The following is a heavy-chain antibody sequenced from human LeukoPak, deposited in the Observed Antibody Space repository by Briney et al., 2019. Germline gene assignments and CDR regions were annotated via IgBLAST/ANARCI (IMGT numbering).Heavy chain of an antibody. CDR2: MNPNSGNT. CDR1: GYTFTNYD. D-gene: IGHD6-13*01. V-gene: IGHV1-8*01. Sequence: ASVKVSCKASGYTFTNYDINWVRQATGQGLEWMGWMNPNSGNTGYAQKFQGRVTMTRNTSISTAYMELSSLRSEDTAVYYCAKRIAAAGTGNWFDPWGQGTLVTVSS. J-gene: IGHJ5*02. CDR3: AKRIAAAGTGNWFDP.